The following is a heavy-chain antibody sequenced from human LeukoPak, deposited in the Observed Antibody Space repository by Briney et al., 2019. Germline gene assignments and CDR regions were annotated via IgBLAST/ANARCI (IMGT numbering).Heavy chain of an antibody. D-gene: IGHD2-21*02. J-gene: IGHJ4*02. CDR3: AKESLEVAYCGADCSYYFDY. Sequence: GGSLRLSCAASGFTFSSYAMSWVRQAPGKGLEWVSAISGSGGSTYYADSVKGRFTISRDNSKNTLYLQMNSLRAEDTAVYYCAKESLEVAYCGADCSYYFDYWGQGTLVTVSS. V-gene: IGHV3-23*01. CDR1: GFTFSSYA. CDR2: ISGSGGST.